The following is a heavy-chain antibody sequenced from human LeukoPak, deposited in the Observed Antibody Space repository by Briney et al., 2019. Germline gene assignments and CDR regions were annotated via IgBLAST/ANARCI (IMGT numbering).Heavy chain of an antibody. CDR1: GFTFSTYS. J-gene: IGHJ4*02. D-gene: IGHD4-17*01. CDR2: IGGTHDTI. V-gene: IGHV3-48*01. Sequence: PGGSLRLSCAASGFTFSTYSMNWVRQAPGKGLVWISYIGGTHDTIIYADSVKGRFTISRDNAKNSLFLQMNSLRAEDTAVYYCARDRDYGFTYWGQGTLVTVSS. CDR3: ARDRDYGFTY.